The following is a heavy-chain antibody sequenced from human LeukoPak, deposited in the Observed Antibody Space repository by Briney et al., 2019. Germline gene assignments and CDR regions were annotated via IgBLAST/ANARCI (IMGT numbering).Heavy chain of an antibody. CDR3: AREFSVNEFDY. V-gene: IGHV4-4*02. CDR1: GGSISSSNW. J-gene: IGHJ4*02. D-gene: IGHD4-17*01. Sequence: SETLSLTCAVSGGSISSSNWWSCVRQPPGKGLEWIGEIYPSGSTNYNPSLKSRVTISVDKSKNQFSLKLSSVTAADTAVYYCAREFSVNEFDYWGQGTLVTVSS. CDR2: IYPSGST.